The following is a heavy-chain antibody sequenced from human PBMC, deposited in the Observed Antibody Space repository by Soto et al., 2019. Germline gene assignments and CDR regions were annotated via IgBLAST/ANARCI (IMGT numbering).Heavy chain of an antibody. D-gene: IGHD1-1*01. CDR2: IWYDGSNK. CDR3: ARDTTGTTNYYGMDV. V-gene: IGHV3-33*01. Sequence: QVQLVESGGGVVQPGRSLRLSCAASGFTFSSYGMHWVRQAPGKGLEWVAVIWYDGSNKYYTDSVKGRFTISRDNSKNTLYLQMNSLRAEDTAVCYCARDTTGTTNYYGMDVWGQGTTVTVSS. CDR1: GFTFSSYG. J-gene: IGHJ6*02.